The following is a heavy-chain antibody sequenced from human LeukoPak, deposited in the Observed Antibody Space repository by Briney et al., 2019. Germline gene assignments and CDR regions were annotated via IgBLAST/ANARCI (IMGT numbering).Heavy chain of an antibody. CDR3: ARGGYCSGDSCYSRYFQH. V-gene: IGHV4-59*01. D-gene: IGHD2-15*01. CDR1: GDSMSSYY. Sequence: SETLSLTCTVSGDSMSSYYWSWIRQPPGKGLEWIGNIHYSEGTNYNPSLKSRITISVDTSKNQFSLKLRSVTAADTAVYYCARGGYCSGDSCYSRYFQHWGQGTLVTVSS. CDR2: IHYSEGT. J-gene: IGHJ1*01.